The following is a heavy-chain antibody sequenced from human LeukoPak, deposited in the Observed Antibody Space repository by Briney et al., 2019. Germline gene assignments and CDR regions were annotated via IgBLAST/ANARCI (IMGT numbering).Heavy chain of an antibody. D-gene: IGHD6-19*01. CDR3: ARGHRARPRAVAGTGEDY. V-gene: IGHV1-69*05. CDR1: GGTFSSYA. J-gene: IGHJ4*02. CDR2: IIPIFGTA. Sequence: SVKVSCKASGGTFSSYAISWVRQAPGHGLEWIGGIIPIFGTANYAQKFQGRVTITTDESTSTAYMELSSLRSEDTAVYYCARGHRARPRAVAGTGEDYWGQGTLVTVSS.